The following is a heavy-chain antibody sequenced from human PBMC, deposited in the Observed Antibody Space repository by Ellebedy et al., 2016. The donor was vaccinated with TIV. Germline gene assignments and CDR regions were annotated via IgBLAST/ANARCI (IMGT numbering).Heavy chain of an antibody. V-gene: IGHV3-9*01. J-gene: IGHJ4*02. CDR3: AIAYYYDGFFDY. CDR2: ISWNSANI. D-gene: IGHD3-22*01. Sequence: GGSLRLXXVASGFTFEDYAMHWVRQAPGKGLEWVSGISWNSANIAYADSVKGRFTTSRDNAEKSLYLEMNSLRPEDTALYYCAIAYYYDGFFDYWGQGALVTVSS. CDR1: GFTFEDYA.